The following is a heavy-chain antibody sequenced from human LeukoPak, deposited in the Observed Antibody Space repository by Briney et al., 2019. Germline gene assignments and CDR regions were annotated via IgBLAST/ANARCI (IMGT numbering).Heavy chain of an antibody. D-gene: IGHD3-22*01. CDR2: ISAYNGNT. CDR1: GYTFTSYG. Sequence: ASVKVSCKASGYTFTSYGISWVRQAPGQGLEWMGWISAYNGNTNYAQKFQGRVTMTRDTSTSTAYMELRSLRSDDTAVYYCARVFHDSSGYYPYYFDYWGQGTLVPVSS. J-gene: IGHJ4*02. CDR3: ARVFHDSSGYYPYYFDY. V-gene: IGHV1-18*01.